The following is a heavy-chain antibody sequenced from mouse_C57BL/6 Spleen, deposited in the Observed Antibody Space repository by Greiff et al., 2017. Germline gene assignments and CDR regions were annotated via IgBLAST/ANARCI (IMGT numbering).Heavy chain of an antibody. CDR2: IKNKANNHAT. D-gene: IGHD2-2*01. J-gene: IGHJ1*03. Sequence: EVKLQESGGGLVQPGGSMKLSCAASGFTFSDAWMDWVRQSPEKGLEWVAEIKNKANNHATYYAESVKGRFTISRDDSKSCVYLQMNSLRAEDTGIYYCTKWLRRDWYFDVWGTGTTVTVSS. V-gene: IGHV6-6*01. CDR1: GFTFSDAW. CDR3: TKWLRRDWYFDV.